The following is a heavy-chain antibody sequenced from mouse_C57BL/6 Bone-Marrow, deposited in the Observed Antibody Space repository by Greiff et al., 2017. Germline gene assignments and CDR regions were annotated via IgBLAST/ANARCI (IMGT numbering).Heavy chain of an antibody. Sequence: QVQLKQPGAELVRPGPSVKLSCKASGYTFTRYWMHWVKQRPGQGLEWIGVIDPSDSSTKYNQKFKGEATLTVATSASTAYMQLSSLTSEDAAVYYCARSLIYYGYAMDYWGQGTSVTVSS. CDR3: ARSLIYYGYAMDY. CDR1: GYTFTRYW. V-gene: IGHV1-59*01. D-gene: IGHD2-1*01. CDR2: IDPSDSST. J-gene: IGHJ4*01.